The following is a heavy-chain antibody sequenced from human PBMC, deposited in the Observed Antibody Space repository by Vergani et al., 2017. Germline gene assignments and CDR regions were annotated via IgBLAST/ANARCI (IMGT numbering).Heavy chain of an antibody. CDR1: GFTVSSNY. J-gene: IGHJ5*02. Sequence: EVQLVESGGGLIQPGGSLRLSCAASGFTVSSNYMSWVRQAPGKGLEWVSVIYSGGSTYSADSVKGRFTISRDNSKNTLYLQVNSLRAEDTAVYYCARSLENCSSTSCYEEPLWFDPWGQGTLVTVSS. V-gene: IGHV3-53*01. CDR3: ARSLENCSSTSCYEEPLWFDP. CDR2: IYSGGST. D-gene: IGHD2-2*01.